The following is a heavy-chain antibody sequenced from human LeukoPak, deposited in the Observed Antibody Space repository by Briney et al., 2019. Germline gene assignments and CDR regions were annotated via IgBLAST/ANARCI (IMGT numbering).Heavy chain of an antibody. CDR2: IYYSGST. Sequence: SETLSLTCTVSGGSISSYYWSWIRQPPGKGLEWIGYIYYSGSTNYNPSLKSRVTISVDTSKNQFSLKLSSVTAADTAVYYCARQWELPGLYYNWFGPWGQGTLVTVSS. CDR3: ARQWELPGLYYNWFGP. D-gene: IGHD1-26*01. J-gene: IGHJ5*02. V-gene: IGHV4-59*01. CDR1: GGSISSYY.